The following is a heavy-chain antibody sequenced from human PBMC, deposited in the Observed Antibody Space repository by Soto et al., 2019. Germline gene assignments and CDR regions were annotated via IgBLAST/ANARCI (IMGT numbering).Heavy chain of an antibody. CDR1: GFTFGNFW. D-gene: IGHD3-10*01. CDR3: ARARGLFRD. CDR2: INEDGSEK. J-gene: IGHJ4*02. V-gene: IGHV3-7*01. Sequence: GWSLRLSCVTSGFTFGNFWLTWVRQAPGKGLEWVASINEDGSEKHYVDSVKGRFTISRDNAKNSVFLQMNSLRVGAAGVYFCARARGLFRDWGQGTLVTVSS.